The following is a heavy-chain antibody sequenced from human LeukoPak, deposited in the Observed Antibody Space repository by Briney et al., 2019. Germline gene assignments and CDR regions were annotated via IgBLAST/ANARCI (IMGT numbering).Heavy chain of an antibody. Sequence: GGSLRLSCAASGFTTSGSYVSWVRQVPGKGLEWVSCIYGADTIYYADFVKDRFSISRDSNRNILYLQMNSLRAEDTAVYYCARGARGAYFDFWGQGTLVTVSS. CDR1: GFTTSGSY. V-gene: IGHV3-66*01. D-gene: IGHD4/OR15-4a*01. J-gene: IGHJ4*02. CDR2: IYGADTI. CDR3: ARGARGAYFDF.